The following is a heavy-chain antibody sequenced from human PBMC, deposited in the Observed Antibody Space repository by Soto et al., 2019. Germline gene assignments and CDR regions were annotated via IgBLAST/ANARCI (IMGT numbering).Heavy chain of an antibody. CDR1: GGSVSSGVFS. V-gene: IGHV4-30-2*01. CDR2: TAHGGSP. CDR3: ASCHYYSAMDV. J-gene: IGHJ6*02. Sequence: QLKLQESGTGVVKPSQALSLTCAVSGGSVSSGVFSWNWFRQPPRQVLERIGYTAHGGSPPYTPSLRGRVRPSVDRSTNVISLHLTSMAPADTDVYLCASCHYYSAMDVWGQGATVTVSS.